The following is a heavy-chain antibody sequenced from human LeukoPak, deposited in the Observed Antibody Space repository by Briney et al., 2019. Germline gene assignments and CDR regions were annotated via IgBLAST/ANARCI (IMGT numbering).Heavy chain of an antibody. D-gene: IGHD1-26*01. CDR2: ISWNSGSI. CDR3: AKDMSVGATGYGLDV. J-gene: IGHJ6*02. Sequence: GGSLRLSCAASGFTFDDYAMHWVRQAPGKGLEWVSGISWNSGSIGYADSVKGRFTISKDNAKNSLYLQMNSLRPEDTALYYCAKDMSVGATGYGLDVWGQGTTVTVSS. CDR1: GFTFDDYA. V-gene: IGHV3-9*01.